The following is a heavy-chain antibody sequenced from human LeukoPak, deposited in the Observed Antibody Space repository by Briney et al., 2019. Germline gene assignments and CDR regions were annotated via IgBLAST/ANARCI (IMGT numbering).Heavy chain of an antibody. CDR3: AELGITMIGGV. CDR1: GFTFSSYW. CDR2: IKEDGSEK. J-gene: IGHJ6*04. Sequence: AGGSLRLSCAGSGFTFSSYWMSWVRQAPGKGLEWVANIKEDGSEKYYVDSVKGRFTISGDNAKNSLYLQMNSLRAEDTAVYYCAELGITMIGGVWGKGTTVTISS. V-gene: IGHV3-7*01. D-gene: IGHD3-10*02.